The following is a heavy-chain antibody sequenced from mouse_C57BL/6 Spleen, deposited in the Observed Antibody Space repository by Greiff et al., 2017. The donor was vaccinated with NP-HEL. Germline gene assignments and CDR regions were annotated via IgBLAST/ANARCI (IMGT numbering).Heavy chain of an antibody. V-gene: IGHV5-16*01. D-gene: IGHD4-1*01. Sequence: EVNVVDSEGGLVQPGSSMKLSCTASGFTFSDYYMAWVRQVPEKGLEWVANINYDGSSTYYLDSLKSRFIISRDNAKNILYLQMSSLKSEDTATYYCARVGEGYFDVWGTGTTVTVSS. CDR1: GFTFSDYY. J-gene: IGHJ1*03. CDR2: INYDGSST. CDR3: ARVGEGYFDV.